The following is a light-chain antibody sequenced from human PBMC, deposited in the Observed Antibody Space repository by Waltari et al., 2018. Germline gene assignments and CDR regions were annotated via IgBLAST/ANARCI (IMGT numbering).Light chain of an antibody. CDR3: QQRSNWPRT. V-gene: IGKV3-11*01. J-gene: IGKJ2*01. CDR2: DAS. CDR1: QSVRSY. Sequence: EIVLTQAPATLSLSQGERPTLSCRASQSVRSYLAWYQQKSGQAPRLLIYDASNRATGIPARFSGSGSGTDFTLTISSLEPEDFAVYYCQQRSNWPRTFGQGTKLEMK.